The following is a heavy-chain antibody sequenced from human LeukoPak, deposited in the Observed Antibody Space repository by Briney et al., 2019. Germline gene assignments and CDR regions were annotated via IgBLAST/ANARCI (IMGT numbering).Heavy chain of an antibody. D-gene: IGHD2-2*03. CDR3: ARDGYCRGSSCPFQH. CDR2: INAGNGNT. Sequence: ASVKVSCKASGYTFTSYAMHWVRQAPGQRLEWMGWINAGNGNTKYSQKFQGRVTITRDTSISTSYMEVTGLRSDDTAVYFCARDGYCRGSSCPFQHWGQGTMVTVSS. V-gene: IGHV1-3*01. J-gene: IGHJ1*01. CDR1: GYTFTSYA.